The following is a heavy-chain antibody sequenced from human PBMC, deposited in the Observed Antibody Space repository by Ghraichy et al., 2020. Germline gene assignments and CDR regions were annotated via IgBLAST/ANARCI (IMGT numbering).Heavy chain of an antibody. J-gene: IGHJ3*02. CDR1: GYNFTDFW. D-gene: IGHD3-3*01. Sequence: GDSLNISCKGSGYNFTDFWIGWVRQMPGKGLEWMGIIYPGDSDTTYSPSFQGQVTISADKSITTAYLQWSGLEALDTAMYYCARQYLRSNNFGDAFDIWGQGTMVTVSS. V-gene: IGHV5-51*01. CDR3: ARQYLRSNNFGDAFDI. CDR2: IYPGDSDT.